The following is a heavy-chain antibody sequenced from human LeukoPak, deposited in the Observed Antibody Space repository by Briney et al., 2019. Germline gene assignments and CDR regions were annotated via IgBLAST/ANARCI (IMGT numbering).Heavy chain of an antibody. D-gene: IGHD3-22*01. CDR2: INHSGST. J-gene: IGHJ4*02. CDR1: GGSFSGYY. Sequence: PSETLSLTCAGYGGSFSGYYWSWIRQPPGKGLEWIGEINHSGSTNYNPSLKSRVTISVDTSKNQFSLKLSSVTAADTAVYYCASGRRMGLLLRAPFGYWGQGTLVTVCS. V-gene: IGHV4-34*01. CDR3: ASGRRMGLLLRAPFGY.